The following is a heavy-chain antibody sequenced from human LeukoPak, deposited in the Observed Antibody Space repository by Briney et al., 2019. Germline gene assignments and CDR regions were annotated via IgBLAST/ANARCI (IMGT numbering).Heavy chain of an antibody. CDR3: AKDEVGAANYFEY. D-gene: IGHD1-26*01. CDR2: VSYDGSDR. CDR1: GFSFSSYA. Sequence: GGSLRLSCAASGFSFSSYAIHWVRQAPRDGLEWVAVVSYDGSDRHYADSVKSRFTISRDNSKNTLTLQMNGLRPEDTAVYYCAKDEVGAANYFEYWGQGTLVTVSS. J-gene: IGHJ4*02. V-gene: IGHV3-30*18.